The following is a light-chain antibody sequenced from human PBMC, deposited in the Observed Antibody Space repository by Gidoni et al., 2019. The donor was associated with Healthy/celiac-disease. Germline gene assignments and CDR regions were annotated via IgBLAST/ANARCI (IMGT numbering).Light chain of an antibody. V-gene: IGLV3-25*03. J-gene: IGLJ2*01. Sequence: QTGMSTCSRDALPKHYDYWYQQKPGQAPVLVIYKDSERPSGIPERFSGSSSGTTATLTISGVQAEDEADYYCQSADSSGTSVVFGGGTKLT. CDR2: KDS. CDR1: ALPKHY. CDR3: QSADSSGTSVV.